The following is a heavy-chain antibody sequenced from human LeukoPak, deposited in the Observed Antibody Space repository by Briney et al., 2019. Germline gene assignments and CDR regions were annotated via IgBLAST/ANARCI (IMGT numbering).Heavy chain of an antibody. D-gene: IGHD2-15*01. CDR2: AYYSGST. V-gene: IGHV4-39*01. CDR1: GGSISNSRYY. Sequence: PSETLSLTCTVSGGSISNSRYYWGWVRQPPGRGLEWIVGAYYSGSTYYNASLKSRVTIFVDTSKNQFSQKLSSVTAADTAVYYCASLYCSAGSCYSDYWGQGTLVTVSS. CDR3: ASLYCSAGSCYSDY. J-gene: IGHJ4*02.